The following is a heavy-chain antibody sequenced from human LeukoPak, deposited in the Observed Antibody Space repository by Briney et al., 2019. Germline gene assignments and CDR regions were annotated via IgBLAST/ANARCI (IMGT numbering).Heavy chain of an antibody. Sequence: SDTLSLTCTVSGGSLDNYYWSWIRQPPGKVLEWMGYVYYNGNTNYKPSLRSRVTMSVDTSKNQFFLTLASVAAADTAVYYCARIHSKGGESCDSGGQGALVTVSS. D-gene: IGHD1-26*01. CDR2: VYYNGNT. V-gene: IGHV4-59*07. J-gene: IGHJ4*02. CDR1: GGSLDNYY. CDR3: ARIHSKGGESCDS.